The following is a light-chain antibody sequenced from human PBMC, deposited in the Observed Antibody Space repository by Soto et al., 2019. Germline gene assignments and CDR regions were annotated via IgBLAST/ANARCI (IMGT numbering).Light chain of an antibody. CDR1: QPIGGDY. CDR3: QHYGSWYS. Sequence: VLTQSPDIVSMSRGERATISCRASQPIGGDYLAWYQQRPGQAPRLLMFGVSTRAAAISDRFSGAGSGTDFNLTINSLETEDAAVYYCQHYGSWYSFGQGTHVEI. J-gene: IGKJ2*01. CDR2: GVS. V-gene: IGKV3-20*01.